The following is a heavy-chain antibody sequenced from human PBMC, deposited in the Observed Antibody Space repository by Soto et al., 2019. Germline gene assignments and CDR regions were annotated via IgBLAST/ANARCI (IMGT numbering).Heavy chain of an antibody. CDR2: ITTTSSYI. Sequence: VQLVESGGGLVTPGGSLRLSCVVSGFTFSSYNMNWVRQAPGKGLEWVSSITTTSSYIYYADSVKGRFTISRDNAKNSLFLQMNSLRAEDTAIYYCARGDSYGSRSYPYYYYYMDVWGKGTTVTVSS. V-gene: IGHV3-21*01. CDR3: ARGDSYGSRSYPYYYYYMDV. J-gene: IGHJ6*03. CDR1: GFTFSSYN. D-gene: IGHD3-10*01.